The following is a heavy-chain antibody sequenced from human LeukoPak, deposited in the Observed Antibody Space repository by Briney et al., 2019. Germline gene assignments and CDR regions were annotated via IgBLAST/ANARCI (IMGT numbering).Heavy chain of an antibody. CDR2: IIPIFGTA. J-gene: IGHJ6*04. V-gene: IGHV1-69*13. Sequence: GASVKVSCKASGGTFSSYAISWVRQAPGQGLEWMGGIIPIFGTANYAQKFQGRVTITADESTSTAYMELSSLRSEDTAVYYCASIYGSGSSLSNYYYGMDVWVKGTTVTVSS. D-gene: IGHD3-10*01. CDR1: GGTFSSYA. CDR3: ASIYGSGSSLSNYYYGMDV.